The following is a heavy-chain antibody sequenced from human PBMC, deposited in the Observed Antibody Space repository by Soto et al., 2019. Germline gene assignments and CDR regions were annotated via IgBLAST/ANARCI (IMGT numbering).Heavy chain of an antibody. V-gene: IGHV1-18*01. CDR1: GYTFTSYG. CDR3: ARTSGYSSTDNWFDP. D-gene: IGHD6-13*01. J-gene: IGHJ5*02. Sequence: QVQLVQSGAEVKKPGASVKVSCKASGYTFTSYGISWVRQSPGQGLEWMGWISAYNGNTNNAQKFQGRVAVTTDTSTSTVYMELMNLRSDDTAVYYCARTSGYSSTDNWFDPWGQGTLVTVSS. CDR2: ISAYNGNT.